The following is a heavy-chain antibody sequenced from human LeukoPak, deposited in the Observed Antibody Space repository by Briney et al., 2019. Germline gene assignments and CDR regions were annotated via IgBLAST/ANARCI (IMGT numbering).Heavy chain of an antibody. CDR1: GGSFSGNY. CDR3: ATYFYGEYGSYYFDY. Sequence: PSETLSLTCAVYGGSFSGNYWSWIRQPPGKGLEWIGEINHSGTTNYNPSLKSRVTMSVDKSKNQFSLKLSSVTAADTAVYYCATYFYGEYGSYYFDYWGQGTLVTVSS. V-gene: IGHV4-34*01. J-gene: IGHJ4*02. D-gene: IGHD4-17*01. CDR2: INHSGTT.